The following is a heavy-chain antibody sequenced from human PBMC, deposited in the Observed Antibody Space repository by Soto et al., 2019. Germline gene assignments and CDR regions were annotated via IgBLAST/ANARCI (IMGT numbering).Heavy chain of an antibody. J-gene: IGHJ3*02. CDR3: AREPSGSSSWYNAFDI. CDR2: ISSSGSTI. D-gene: IGHD6-13*01. CDR1: GFTFSDYY. Sequence: GGSLRLSCAASGFTFSDYYMSWIRQAPGKGLEWVSYISSSGSTIYYADSAEGRFTISRDNAKNSLYLQMNSLRAEDTAVYYCAREPSGSSSWYNAFDIWGQGTMVTVSS. V-gene: IGHV3-11*01.